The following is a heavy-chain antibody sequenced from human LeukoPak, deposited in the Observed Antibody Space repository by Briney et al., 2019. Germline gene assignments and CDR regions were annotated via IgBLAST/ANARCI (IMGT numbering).Heavy chain of an antibody. D-gene: IGHD1-20*01. Sequence: SETLSLTCTVSGGSMSSYYWSWIRQPPGKGLEWIGYIYDSGSTNYNPSLKSRVTISIDTSKNQFSLKLGSVTATDTALYYCARHQGSNWISPIDYWGQGTLVTVSS. CDR2: IYDSGST. CDR1: GGSMSSYY. V-gene: IGHV4-59*08. CDR3: ARHQGSNWISPIDY. J-gene: IGHJ4*02.